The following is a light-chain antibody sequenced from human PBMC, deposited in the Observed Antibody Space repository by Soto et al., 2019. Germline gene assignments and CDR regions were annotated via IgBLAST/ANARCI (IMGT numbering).Light chain of an antibody. J-gene: IGKJ5*01. CDR2: EAS. Sequence: ELVLRQPPDTLSLSAGERSTLSCVAIESVDDYLAWYQQKPGQAPRLVIYEASNRATGIPARFSGSGSGPDFTPTISSLEPEDFAIYYCQQRSHWPPPITFGPGTRLEIK. CDR3: QQRSHWPPPIT. CDR1: ESVDDY. V-gene: IGKV3-11*01.